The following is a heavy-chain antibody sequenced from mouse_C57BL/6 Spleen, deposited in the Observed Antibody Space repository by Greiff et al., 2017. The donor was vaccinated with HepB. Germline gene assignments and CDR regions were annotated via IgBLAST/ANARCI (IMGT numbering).Heavy chain of an antibody. J-gene: IGHJ3*01. CDR1: GYAFSSSW. CDR2: IYPGDGDT. CDR3: ASPYDYDTSWFAY. V-gene: IGHV1-82*01. Sequence: VQLQQSGPELVKPGASVKISCKASGYAFSSSWMNWVKQRPGKGLEWIGRIYPGDGDTNYNGKFKGKATLTADKSSSTAYMQLSSLTSEDSAVYFCASPYDYDTSWFAYWGQGTLVTVSA. D-gene: IGHD2-4*01.